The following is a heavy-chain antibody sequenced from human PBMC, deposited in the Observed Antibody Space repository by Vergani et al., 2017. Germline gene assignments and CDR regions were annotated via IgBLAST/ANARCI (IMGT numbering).Heavy chain of an antibody. CDR2: IIPIFGTA. Sequence: QVQLVQSGAEVKKPGSSVKVSCKASGGTFSSYAISWVRQAPGQGLEWMGGIIPIFGTANYAQKFQGRVTITADESTDTAYMELSSLRSEDTAVYYCARGVNYCSSTSCYVLGGWYFDLWGRGTLVTVSS. V-gene: IGHV1-69*01. D-gene: IGHD2-2*01. CDR3: ARGVNYCSSTSCYVLGGWYFDL. CDR1: GGTFSSYA. J-gene: IGHJ2*01.